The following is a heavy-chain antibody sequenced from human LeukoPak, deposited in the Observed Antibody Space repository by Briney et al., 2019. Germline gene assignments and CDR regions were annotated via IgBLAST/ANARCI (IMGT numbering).Heavy chain of an antibody. D-gene: IGHD3-3*01. CDR2: IYYSGST. CDR3: ARVEWFGAFDI. CDR1: GGSISSGGYS. J-gene: IGHJ3*02. V-gene: IGHV4-30-4*07. Sequence: SETLSLTCAVSGGSISSGGYSWSWIRQPPGKGLEWIGYIYYSGSTHYNPSLKSRVTISVDTSKNQFSLKLSSVTAADTAVYYCARVEWFGAFDIWGQGTMVTVSS.